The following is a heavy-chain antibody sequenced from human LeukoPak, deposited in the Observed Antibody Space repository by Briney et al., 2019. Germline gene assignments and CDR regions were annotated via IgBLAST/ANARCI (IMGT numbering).Heavy chain of an antibody. V-gene: IGHV4-30-4*02. J-gene: IGHJ3*02. D-gene: IGHD2/OR15-2a*01. CDR1: GGSISSGDYY. CDR3: ARVGEYGLDAFDI. CDR2: IYYSGST. Sequence: SETLSLTCTVSGGSISSGDYYWSWIRQPPGKGLEWIGYIYYSGSTYYNPSLKSRVTISVDTSKNQFSLKLSSVTAADTAVYYCARVGEYGLDAFDIWGQGTMVTVSS.